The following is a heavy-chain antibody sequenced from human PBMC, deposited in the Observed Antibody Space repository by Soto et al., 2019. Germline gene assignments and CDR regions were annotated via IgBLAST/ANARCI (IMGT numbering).Heavy chain of an antibody. V-gene: IGHV4-39*01. Sequence: SETLSLTCTVTGDSINSRSYYWGWIRQPPGKGLEWIGSIYYSGRTYNNPSLRSRVSMSIDTSKDQFSLKLKSVTAADTALYFCARQRTSVVTQAYFDVWGQGSLVTVSS. J-gene: IGHJ4*02. CDR1: GDSINSRSYY. CDR3: ARQRTSVVTQAYFDV. CDR2: IYYSGRT. D-gene: IGHD2-21*02.